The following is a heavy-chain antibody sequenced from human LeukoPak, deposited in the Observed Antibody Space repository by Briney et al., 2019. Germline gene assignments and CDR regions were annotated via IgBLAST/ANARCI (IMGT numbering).Heavy chain of an antibody. V-gene: IGHV3-11*01. CDR2: TSSSGSTI. CDR1: GFTFSDYY. CDR3: ARTRGSYNYYYYYMDV. Sequence: GGSLRLSCAASGFTFSDYYMSWIRQAPGKGLECDSYTSSSGSTIYYADSVKGRFTISRDNAKNSLYLQMNSLRAEDTAVYYCARTRGSYNYYYYYMDVWGKGTTVTVSS. D-gene: IGHD3-16*01. J-gene: IGHJ6*03.